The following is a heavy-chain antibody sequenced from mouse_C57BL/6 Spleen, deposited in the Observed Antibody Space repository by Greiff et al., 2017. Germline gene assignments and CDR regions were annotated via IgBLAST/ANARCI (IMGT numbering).Heavy chain of an antibody. CDR2: IYPSDSET. D-gene: IGHD1-1*01. V-gene: IGHV1-61*01. Sequence: QVQLQQPGAELVRPGSSVKLSCKASGYTFTSYWMDWVKQRPGQGLEWIGNIYPSDSETHYNQTFKDKATLTVDKSSSTAYMQLSSLTSEDSTVYYCASRDHYYGSSDCFDYWGQGTTLTVSS. CDR1: GYTFTSYW. CDR3: ASRDHYYGSSDCFDY. J-gene: IGHJ2*01.